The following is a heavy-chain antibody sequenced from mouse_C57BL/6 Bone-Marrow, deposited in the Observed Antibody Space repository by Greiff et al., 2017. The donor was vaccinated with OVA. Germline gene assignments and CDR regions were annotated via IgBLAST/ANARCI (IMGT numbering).Heavy chain of an antibody. Sequence: EVQGVESGGDLVKPGGSLKLSCAASGFTFSSYGMSWVRQTPDKRLAWVATISSGGSYTYYPDSVKGRFTISRDNAKNTLYLQMSSLKSEDTAMYYCARLDYGWFAYWGQGTLVTVSA. CDR1: GFTFSSYG. V-gene: IGHV5-6*01. D-gene: IGHD2-4*01. CDR2: ISSGGSYT. CDR3: ARLDYGWFAY. J-gene: IGHJ3*01.